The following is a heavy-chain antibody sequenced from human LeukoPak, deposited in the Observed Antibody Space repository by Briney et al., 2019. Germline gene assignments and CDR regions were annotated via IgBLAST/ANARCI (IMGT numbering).Heavy chain of an antibody. CDR1: GFTFSSYS. J-gene: IGHJ4*02. V-gene: IGHV3-21*01. D-gene: IGHD6-13*01. Sequence: PGGSLRLSCAASGFTFSSYSMNWVRQAPGKGLEWVSSISSSSSYIYYADSVKGRFTISRDNAKNSLYLQMNSLRAENTAVYYCARDFVPSSSRDYFDYWGQGTLVTVSS. CDR3: ARDFVPSSSRDYFDY. CDR2: ISSSSSYI.